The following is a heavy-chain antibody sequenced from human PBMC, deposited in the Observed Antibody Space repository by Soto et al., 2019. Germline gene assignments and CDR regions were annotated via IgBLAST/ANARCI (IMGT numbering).Heavy chain of an antibody. J-gene: IGHJ4*02. Sequence: EVQLLGSGGGLVQPGGSLRLSCAASGFTFGSYAMSWVRQIPGKGLEWVSAISGSGGTTHYADSVKGRFTVSRDNSKNTLYLQMNSLRVEDTAIYDCYPGAEYYFDSWGQGTLVTVSS. CDR3: YPGAEYYFDS. V-gene: IGHV3-23*01. CDR1: GFTFGSYA. D-gene: IGHD3-16*01. CDR2: ISGSGGTT.